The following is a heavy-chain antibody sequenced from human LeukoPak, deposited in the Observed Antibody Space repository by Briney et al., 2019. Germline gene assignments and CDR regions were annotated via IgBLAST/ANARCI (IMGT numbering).Heavy chain of an antibody. V-gene: IGHV4-61*02. CDR1: GGSISSGSYY. Sequence: SQTLSLTCTVSGGSISSGSYYWRWIRQPAGKGLEWIGRIYTSGSTNYNPSLKSRVTISVDTSKNQFSLKLSSVTAADTAVYYCARDLTIFGVVIMGGWFDPWGQGTLVTVSS. CDR3: ARDLTIFGVVIMGGWFDP. D-gene: IGHD3-3*01. J-gene: IGHJ5*02. CDR2: IYTSGST.